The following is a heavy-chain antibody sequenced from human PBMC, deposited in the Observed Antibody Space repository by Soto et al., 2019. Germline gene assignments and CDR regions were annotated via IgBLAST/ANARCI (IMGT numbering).Heavy chain of an antibody. CDR2: GST. CDR3: ARVSTSASGSYYTLDY. Sequence: SETLSLTCTVSGDSISSHYWSWIRQPPGKGLEWIGFGSTKYNPSLKSRIRISVDTSKNQFSLNLTSATAADTAVYYCARVSTSASGSYYTLDYWGQGTRVTVSS. CDR1: GDSISSHY. V-gene: IGHV4-59*11. D-gene: IGHD3-10*01. J-gene: IGHJ4*02.